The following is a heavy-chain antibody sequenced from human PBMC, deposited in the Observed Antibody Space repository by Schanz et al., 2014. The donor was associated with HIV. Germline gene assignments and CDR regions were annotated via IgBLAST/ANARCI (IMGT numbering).Heavy chain of an antibody. J-gene: IGHJ1*01. Sequence: VQLVESGGGVVQPGRSLRLSCAVSGFTFSNYAMHWVRQAPGKGLEWVSSISGTGGSTYYADSVKGRFTISRDNSKNTLSLQMNGLRAEDTAVYYCAKGGSDWTPGPIWCQHWGQGTLVTVSS. CDR2: ISGTGGST. V-gene: IGHV3-23*04. CDR3: AKGGSDWTPGPIWCQH. CDR1: GFTFSNYA. D-gene: IGHD6-19*01.